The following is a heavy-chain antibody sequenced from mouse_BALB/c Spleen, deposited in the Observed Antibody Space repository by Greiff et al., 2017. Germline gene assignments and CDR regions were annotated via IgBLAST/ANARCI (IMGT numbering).Heavy chain of an antibody. D-gene: IGHD4-1*01. Sequence: VKLQESGPGLVAPSQSLSITCTVSGFSLTSYGVHWVRQPPGKGLEWLGVIWAGGSTNYNSALMSRLSISKDNSKSQVFLKMNSLQTDDTAMYYCARGGGTRGMDYWGQGTSVTVSS. V-gene: IGHV2-9*02. J-gene: IGHJ4*01. CDR3: ARGGGTRGMDY. CDR1: GFSLTSYG. CDR2: IWAGGST.